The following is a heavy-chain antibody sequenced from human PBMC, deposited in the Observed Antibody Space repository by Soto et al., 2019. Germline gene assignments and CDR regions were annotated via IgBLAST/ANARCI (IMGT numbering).Heavy chain of an antibody. V-gene: IGHV4-59*01. D-gene: IGHD3-9*01. CDR3: GRREGLATISYNFDT. CDR2: VYDNGKT. J-gene: IGHJ4*02. Sequence: SGTLSLTCTVSGDSISGYYWSWMRQTPGKGLEWIGYVYDNGKTAYNPSLKSRVSISIDKSKNQISLKLMSLTAADTAVYYCGRREGLATISYNFDTWGQEALVTVSS. CDR1: GDSISGYY.